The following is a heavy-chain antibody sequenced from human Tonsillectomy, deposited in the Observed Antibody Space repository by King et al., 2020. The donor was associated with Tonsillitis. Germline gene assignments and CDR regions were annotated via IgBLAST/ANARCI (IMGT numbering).Heavy chain of an antibody. Sequence: VQLVESGGGLVQPGGSLRLSCAASGFTFSSYAMTWVRQAPGKGLEWVSAIIGSGGRTYYADSVKGRFTISRDNSKNTLYLQMNSLRAEDTAVYYCAKVNPAPLEEWLGPHYYYGMDVWGQGTTVTVSS. D-gene: IGHD3-16*01. CDR1: GFTFSSYA. J-gene: IGHJ6*02. V-gene: IGHV3-23*04. CDR3: AKVNPAPLEEWLGPHYYYGMDV. CDR2: IIGSGGRT.